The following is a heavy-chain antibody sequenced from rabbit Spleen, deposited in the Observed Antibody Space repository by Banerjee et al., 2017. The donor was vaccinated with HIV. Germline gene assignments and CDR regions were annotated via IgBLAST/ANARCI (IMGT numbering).Heavy chain of an antibody. D-gene: IGHD8-1*01. CDR3: ARDARTSFSTYGMDL. CDR1: GFSFSGSHY. V-gene: IGHV1S40*01. J-gene: IGHJ6*01. CDR2: IYAGSSGTT. Sequence: VESGGDLVKPGASLTLTCTASGFSFSGSHYMYWVRQAPGKGLEWIACIYAGSSGTTYYASWAKGRFTISKTSSTTVTLQMTSLTVADTATYFCARDARTSFSTYGMDLWGPGTLVTVS.